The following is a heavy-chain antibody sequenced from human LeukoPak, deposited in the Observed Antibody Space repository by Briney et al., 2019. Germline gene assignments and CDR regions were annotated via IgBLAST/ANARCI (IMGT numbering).Heavy chain of an antibody. CDR1: GFTFSIYE. CDR3: ARGRFMSGHREYYFDL. D-gene: IGHD6-6*01. J-gene: IGHJ4*02. CDR2: ISGSGDVT. Sequence: GGSLRLSCAAPGFTFSIYEMNWVRQAPGKGLEWVAYISGSGDVTSHADSVKDRFTISRDNAKNSLYLQMNTMTTEDTAIYYCARGRFMSGHREYYFDLWGQGTLVTVSS. V-gene: IGHV3-48*03.